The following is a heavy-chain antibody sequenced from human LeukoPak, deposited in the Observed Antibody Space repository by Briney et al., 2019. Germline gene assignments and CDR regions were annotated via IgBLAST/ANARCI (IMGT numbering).Heavy chain of an antibody. CDR1: GGAFSSYA. CDR2: IIPIFGTA. V-gene: IGHV1-69*13. CDR3: ARDQIRLGELSYFDY. Sequence: SVKVSCKASGGAFSSYAISWVRQAPGQGLEWMGGIIPIFGTANYAQKFQGRVTITADESTSTAYMELSSLRSEDTAVYYCARDQIRLGELSYFDYWGQGTLVTVSS. D-gene: IGHD3-16*02. J-gene: IGHJ4*02.